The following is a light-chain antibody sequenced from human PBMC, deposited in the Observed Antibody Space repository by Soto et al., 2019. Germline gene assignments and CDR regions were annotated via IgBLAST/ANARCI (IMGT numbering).Light chain of an antibody. J-gene: IGLJ1*01. V-gene: IGLV2-14*01. CDR2: EVS. CDR1: SSDIGAYNY. Sequence: QSVLTQPASVSGSAGQSITISCTGSSSDIGAYNYASWFQQYPGKAPKLIISEVSNRPSGVSNRFSGSKSGTAASLTISGLQTEDEADYFCFSFTTDWTHVFGTGTKVTVL. CDR3: FSFTTDWTHV.